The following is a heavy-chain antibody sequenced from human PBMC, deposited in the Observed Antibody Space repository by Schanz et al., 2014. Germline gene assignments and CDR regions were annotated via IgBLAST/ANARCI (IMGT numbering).Heavy chain of an antibody. CDR3: AKDAPYPFHL. CDR2: ISSGGGST. J-gene: IGHJ2*01. Sequence: EVQLAESGGGLVQPGGSLRLSCAASTFTFSSDWMSWVRQAPGKGLEWVSSISSGGGSTYYADSVKGRFTISRDNSKNTLYLQMNSLRAEDTAIYYCAKDAPYPFHLWGRRTLITVSS. V-gene: IGHV3-23*04. CDR1: TFTFSSDW.